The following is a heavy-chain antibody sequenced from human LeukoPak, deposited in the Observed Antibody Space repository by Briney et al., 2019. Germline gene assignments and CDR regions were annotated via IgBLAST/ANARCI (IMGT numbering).Heavy chain of an antibody. D-gene: IGHD6-6*01. Sequence: SETLSLTCTVSGGSVSSGSYYWSWIRQPPGKGLEWIGYIYYSGSTNYNPSLKSRVTISVDTSKNQFSLKLSSVTAADTAVYYCARDEDSSSSAYAFDIWGQGTMVTVSS. CDR3: ARDEDSSSSAYAFDI. CDR2: IYYSGST. CDR1: GGSVSSGSYY. V-gene: IGHV4-61*01. J-gene: IGHJ3*02.